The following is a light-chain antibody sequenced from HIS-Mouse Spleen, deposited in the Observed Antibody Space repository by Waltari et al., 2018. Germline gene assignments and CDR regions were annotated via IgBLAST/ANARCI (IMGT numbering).Light chain of an antibody. J-gene: IGLJ3*02. CDR3: GTWDSSLSAWV. CDR2: ENN. Sequence: QSVLTQPPSVSAAPGQKVTISCSGSSSNIGNNYVSWYQPLPGTAPKTLLYENNKGPYGIPDRFSGSKSGTSATLGITGLQTGDEADYYCGTWDSSLSAWVFGGGTKLTVL. CDR1: SSNIGNNY. V-gene: IGLV1-51*01.